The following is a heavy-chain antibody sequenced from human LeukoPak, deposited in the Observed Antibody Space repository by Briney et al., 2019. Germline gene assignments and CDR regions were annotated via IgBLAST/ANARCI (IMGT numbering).Heavy chain of an antibody. CDR1: GFTVSSNY. D-gene: IGHD4-17*01. CDR3: ARGVMGDDYGDHIWPRWYFDL. Sequence: PGGSLRLSCAASGFTVSSNYMSWVRQAPGKGLEWVSVIYSGGSTYYADSVKGRFTISRDNSKNTLYLQMNSLRAEDTAVYYCARGVMGDDYGDHIWPRWYFDLWGRGTLVTVSS. V-gene: IGHV3-66*02. CDR2: IYSGGST. J-gene: IGHJ2*01.